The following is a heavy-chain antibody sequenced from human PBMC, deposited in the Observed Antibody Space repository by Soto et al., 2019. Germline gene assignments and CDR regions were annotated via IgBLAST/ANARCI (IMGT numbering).Heavy chain of an antibody. CDR3: ARDGSITIFGVVIRLDGMDV. D-gene: IGHD3-3*01. V-gene: IGHV1-18*04. CDR1: GYTFTSYG. CDR2: ISDYNGNT. Sequence: ASVKVSCKASGYTFTSYGISWVRQAPGQGLEWMGWISDYNGNTNYAQKLQGRVTMTTDTSTSTACMELRSLRSDDTAVYYCARDGSITIFGVVIRLDGMDVWGQGTTVTVSS. J-gene: IGHJ6*02.